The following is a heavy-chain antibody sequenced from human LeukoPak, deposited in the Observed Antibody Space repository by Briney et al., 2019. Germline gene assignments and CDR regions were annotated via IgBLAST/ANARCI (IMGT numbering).Heavy chain of an antibody. J-gene: IGHJ5*02. CDR2: FYYSGST. CDR1: GGSITSSSYY. CDR3: ARLVATSRFDP. Sequence: PSETLSLTCTVSGGSITSSSYYWGWIRQPPGKGLQWIGSFYYSGSTYYNPSLKSRVTIYVDTSKNQFSLKLSSVTAADTAVYYCARLVATSRFDPWGQGTLVTVSS. D-gene: IGHD5-12*01. V-gene: IGHV4-39*01.